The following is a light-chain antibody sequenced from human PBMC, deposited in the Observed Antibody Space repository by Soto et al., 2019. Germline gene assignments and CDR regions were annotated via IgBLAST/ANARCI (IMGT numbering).Light chain of an antibody. Sequence: EIVLTQSPGTLSLSPGERATLSCRASQSVTSNYLAWYQQKSGQAPRVLIYGAANRDTGIPDGFSGSESGTDFTLTICRLEPEGFAVYYCHQYGSSPTFGQGTKLEI. V-gene: IGKV3-20*01. CDR2: GAA. CDR3: HQYGSSPT. CDR1: QSVTSNY. J-gene: IGKJ2*01.